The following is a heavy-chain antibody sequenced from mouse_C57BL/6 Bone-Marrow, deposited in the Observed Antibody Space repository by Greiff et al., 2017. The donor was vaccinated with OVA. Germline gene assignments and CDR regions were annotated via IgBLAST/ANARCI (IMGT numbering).Heavy chain of an antibody. J-gene: IGHJ1*03. D-gene: IGHD2-3*01. Sequence: QVQLQQSGAELVRPGASVKLSCKASGYTFTDYYINWVKQRPGQGLEWIARIYPGSGNTYYNEKFKGKATLTAEKSSSTAYMQLSSLTSEDSAVYFCARFGYYHWYFDVWGTGTTVTVSS. CDR3: ARFGYYHWYFDV. CDR2: IYPGSGNT. V-gene: IGHV1-76*01. CDR1: GYTFTDYY.